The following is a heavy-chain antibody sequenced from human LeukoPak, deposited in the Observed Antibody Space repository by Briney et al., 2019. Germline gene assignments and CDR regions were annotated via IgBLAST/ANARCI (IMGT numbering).Heavy chain of an antibody. J-gene: IGHJ4*02. CDR2: IYTSGST. CDR1: GGSISSGSYY. D-gene: IGHD2-15*01. V-gene: IGHV4-61*02. CDR3: AGTLRSGPDY. Sequence: SQTLSLTCTVSGGSISSGSYYWSWIRQPAGKGLEWIGRIYTSGSTNYNPSLKSRVTISVDTSKNQFSLKLSSVTAADTAVYYCAGTLRSGPDYWGQGTLVTVSS.